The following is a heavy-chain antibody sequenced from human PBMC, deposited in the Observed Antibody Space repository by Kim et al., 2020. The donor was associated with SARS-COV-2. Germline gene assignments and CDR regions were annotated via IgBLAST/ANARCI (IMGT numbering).Heavy chain of an antibody. D-gene: IGHD1-26*01. CDR2: VNPTDGST. J-gene: IGHJ4*02. CDR3: ARTDSGSYGY. Sequence: ASVKVSCKASGYTFISYFVHWVRQAPGQGLEGMGMVNPTDGSTKYALRFQGRVTMTRDTSTNTVYMELSSLRFDDTAVYYCARTDSGSYGYWGQGSLVTVSS. CDR1: GYTFISYF. V-gene: IGHV1-46*01.